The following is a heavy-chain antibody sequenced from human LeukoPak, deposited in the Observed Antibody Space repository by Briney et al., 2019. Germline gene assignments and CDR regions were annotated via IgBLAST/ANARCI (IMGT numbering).Heavy chain of an antibody. CDR1: GFTFSSYG. Sequence: PGGSLRLSCAASGFTFSSYGMHWVRQAPGKGLEWVAFIRYDGSNKYYADSVKGRFTISRDNSKNTLYLQMNSLRAEDTAVYYCAKWVPYYYDSSGYPDYWGQGTLVTVSS. V-gene: IGHV3-30*02. J-gene: IGHJ4*02. CDR2: IRYDGSNK. D-gene: IGHD3-22*01. CDR3: AKWVPYYYDSSGYPDY.